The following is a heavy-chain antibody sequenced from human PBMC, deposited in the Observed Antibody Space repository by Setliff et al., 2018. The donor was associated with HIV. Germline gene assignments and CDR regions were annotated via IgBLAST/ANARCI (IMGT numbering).Heavy chain of an antibody. CDR1: GDSINTPFW. D-gene: IGHD3-3*01. CDR3: AKGSGPPWFDP. CDR2: VTNTGDT. V-gene: IGHV4-4*07. Sequence: SENLSLTCTVSGDSINTPFWWSWIRQPAGKGLEWIGRVTNTGDTSYNPSLKSRVTISMDTSKNLFSLKLTSVTAADTAVYFCAKGSGPPWFDPWGQGTLVTVSS. J-gene: IGHJ5*02.